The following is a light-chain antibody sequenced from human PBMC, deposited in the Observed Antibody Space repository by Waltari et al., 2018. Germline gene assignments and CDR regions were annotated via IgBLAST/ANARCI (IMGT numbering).Light chain of an antibody. V-gene: IGKV2-30*02. J-gene: IGKJ2*01. Sequence: DVVMTQSPLYLAVTIGQPDSISCWSSQSLVQSVGNTFLNWFHQRRGQSPRRLIYKVSNRESGVPDRFSGSGSGTAFTLKISRVEAEDVGICYCLQSSQWPYAFGQGTKLEIK. CDR1: QSLVQSVGNTF. CDR2: KVS. CDR3: LQSSQWPYA.